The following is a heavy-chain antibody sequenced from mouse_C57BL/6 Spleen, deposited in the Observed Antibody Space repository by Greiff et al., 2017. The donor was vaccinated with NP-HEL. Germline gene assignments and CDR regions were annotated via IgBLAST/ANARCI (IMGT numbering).Heavy chain of an antibody. CDR3: ASYSNYGWYFDV. J-gene: IGHJ1*03. V-gene: IGHV1-26*01. D-gene: IGHD2-5*01. CDR2: INPNNGGT. CDR1: GYTFTDYY. Sequence: VQLQQSGPELVKPGASVKISCKASGYTFTDYYMNWVKQSHGKSLEWIGDINPNNGGTSYNQKFKGKATLTVDKSSSTAYMELRSLTSEDSAVYYCASYSNYGWYFDVWGTGTTVTVSS.